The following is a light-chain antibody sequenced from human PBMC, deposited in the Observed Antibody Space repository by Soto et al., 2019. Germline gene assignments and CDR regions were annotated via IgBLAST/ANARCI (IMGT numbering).Light chain of an antibody. CDR3: QQYNSFPT. Sequence: DIPMTQSPSTLSASVGDRVTITCRASQSISSWLAWYQQKPGKAPKLLIYKASSLESGVPSRFSGSGSGAVFTLTISSLQPDDFAAYYCQQYNSFPTFGQGTKVEIK. J-gene: IGKJ1*01. CDR1: QSISSW. V-gene: IGKV1-5*03. CDR2: KAS.